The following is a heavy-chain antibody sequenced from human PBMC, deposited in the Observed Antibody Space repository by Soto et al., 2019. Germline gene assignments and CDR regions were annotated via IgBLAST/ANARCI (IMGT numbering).Heavy chain of an antibody. CDR3: AKENGYSSSWFEFDY. D-gene: IGHD6-13*01. CDR2: ISGSGGST. J-gene: IGHJ4*02. CDR1: GFTFSSYA. V-gene: IGHV3-23*01. Sequence: EVQLLESGGGLVQPGGSLRLSCAASGFTFSSYAMSWVRQAPGKGLEWVSAISGSGGSTYYEASVKGRFTISRDNSKNTLYLQMNSLRDEDTAVYYCAKENGYSSSWFEFDYWRQGTLGTVSS.